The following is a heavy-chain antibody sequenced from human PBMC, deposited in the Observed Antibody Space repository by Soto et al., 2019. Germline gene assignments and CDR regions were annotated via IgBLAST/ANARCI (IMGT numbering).Heavy chain of an antibody. CDR3: VRAPAWNFKGMDV. CDR1: GFILCFYD. V-gene: IGHV3-13*01. CDR2: IGTAGDT. Sequence: GCRKISCASCGFILCFYDMGWVRQSTGKGLEWVSAIGTAGDTYYPGSVKGRFTISRENAKNSLYLQMNSLRPGDTAVYYCVRAPAWNFKGMDVWGQGTTVTVSS. D-gene: IGHD1-7*01. J-gene: IGHJ6*02.